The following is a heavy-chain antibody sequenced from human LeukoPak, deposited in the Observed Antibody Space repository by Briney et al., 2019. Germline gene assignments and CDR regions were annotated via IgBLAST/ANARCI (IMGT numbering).Heavy chain of an antibody. CDR1: GHTFIGLV. J-gene: IGHJ4*02. V-gene: IGHV1-2*02. CDR2: INPNSSDT. Sequence: GASVKVSCKASGHTFIGLVMHWVRQAPGQGPDCIGWINPNSSDTSFSQTFQGRVTITTDTANSTVYLELSELDSDDTAVYYCTTEAYHFFDLWGQGTLVTVSS. CDR3: TTEAYHFFDL. D-gene: IGHD2/OR15-2a*01.